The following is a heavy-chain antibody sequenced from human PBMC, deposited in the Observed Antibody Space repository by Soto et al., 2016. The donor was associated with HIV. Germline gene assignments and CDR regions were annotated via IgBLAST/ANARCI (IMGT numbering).Heavy chain of an antibody. V-gene: IGHV3-64D*06. CDR2: ITAKGSST. Sequence: EVQLVESGGGLVQPGGSLRLSCTAPGFTFSNFTMHWVRQAPGKRLEYVSAITAKGSSTYYADSVKGRFTISRDNSKNTFVFFKLSSLRSEDTALYYCVKETYGRPPPRTWGQGTLVHRLL. J-gene: IGHJ4*02. D-gene: IGHD4-17*01. CDR1: GFTFSNFT. CDR3: VKETYGRPPPRT.